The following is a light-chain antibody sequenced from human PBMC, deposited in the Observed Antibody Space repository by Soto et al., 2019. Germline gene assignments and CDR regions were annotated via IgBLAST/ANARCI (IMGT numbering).Light chain of an antibody. Sequence: IVLTQSPATLSLSPGERATLSCGAIQSVSSSYLAWYQQKPGLAPRLLIYDASSRATGIPDRFSGSGSGTDFTLTISRLEPEDFAVYYCQQYGSSPPWTFGQGTKVDI. V-gene: IGKV3D-20*01. CDR3: QQYGSSPPWT. J-gene: IGKJ1*01. CDR2: DAS. CDR1: QSVSSSY.